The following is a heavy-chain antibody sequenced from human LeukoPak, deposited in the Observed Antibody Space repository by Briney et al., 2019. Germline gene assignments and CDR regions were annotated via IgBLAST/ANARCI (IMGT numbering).Heavy chain of an antibody. CDR1: GGTFSIYA. Sequence: ASVKVSCKASGGTFSIYAISWVRQAPGQGLEWMGGIIPIFGTANYAQKFQGRVTITADKSTSTAYMELSSLRSEDTAVYYCARETSLHAFDIWGQGTMVTVSS. CDR3: ARETSLHAFDI. J-gene: IGHJ3*02. CDR2: IIPIFGTA. V-gene: IGHV1-69*06.